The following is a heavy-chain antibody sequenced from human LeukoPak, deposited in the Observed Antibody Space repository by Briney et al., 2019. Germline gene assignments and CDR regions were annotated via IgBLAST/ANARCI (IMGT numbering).Heavy chain of an antibody. V-gene: IGHV3-30*02. D-gene: IGHD3-10*01. Sequence: GGSLRLSCAASGFTFSSYGMHWVRQAPGKGLEWVAFIRYDGSNKYYADSVKGRFTISRDNFKNTLYLQMNSLRAEDTAVYYCAKSWGNYYGSGSYYNAALFDYWGQGTLVTVSS. CDR1: GFTFSSYG. J-gene: IGHJ4*02. CDR3: AKSWGNYYGSGSYYNAALFDY. CDR2: IRYDGSNK.